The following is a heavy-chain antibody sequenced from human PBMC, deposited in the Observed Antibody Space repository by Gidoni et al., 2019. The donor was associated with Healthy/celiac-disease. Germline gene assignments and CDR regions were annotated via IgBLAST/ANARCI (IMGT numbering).Heavy chain of an antibody. J-gene: IGHJ3*02. D-gene: IGHD1-26*01. CDR3: AGAEWVYSGSLNRAFDI. Sequence: QVQLVQSGAEVQKPGSSVKVSCQASGGTFSSYAISWVRQAPGQGLEWMGGIIPIFGTANYAQKFQGRVTITADESTSTAYMELSSLRSEDTAVYYCAGAEWVYSGSLNRAFDIWGQGTMVTVSS. V-gene: IGHV1-69*01. CDR1: GGTFSSYA. CDR2: IIPIFGTA.